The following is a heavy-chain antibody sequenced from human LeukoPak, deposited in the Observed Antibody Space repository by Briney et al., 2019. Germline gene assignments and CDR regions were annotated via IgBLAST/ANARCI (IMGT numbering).Heavy chain of an antibody. CDR2: INPGIGAT. CDR3: TFKAFVY. J-gene: IGHJ4*02. V-gene: IGHV1-46*01. Sequence: ASVKVSCKASGYTFSNDYIQWVRRAPGQGLEWMGKINPGIGATIYTQKFQGRATLTTDTSTNTVYLELNGLTFEDTAVYYRTFKAFVYWGQGTLVTVSS. CDR1: GYTFSNDY.